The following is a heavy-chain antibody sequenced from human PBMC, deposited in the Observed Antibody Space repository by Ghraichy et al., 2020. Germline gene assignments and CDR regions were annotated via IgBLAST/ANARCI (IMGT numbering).Heavy chain of an antibody. D-gene: IGHD6-19*01. J-gene: IGHJ4*02. Sequence: GGSLRLSCAASGFTFSSYAMHWVRQTPGKGLQCVAIISSDGSIKYFADSVKGRFTISRDNSKNTLYLQINSLRAEDTALYYCATGSPLSDWGQGTLVTVSS. CDR1: GFTFSSYA. CDR2: ISSDGSIK. V-gene: IGHV3-30*04. CDR3: ATGSPLSD.